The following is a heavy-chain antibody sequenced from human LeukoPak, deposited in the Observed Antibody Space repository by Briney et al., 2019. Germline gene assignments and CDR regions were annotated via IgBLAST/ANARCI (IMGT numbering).Heavy chain of an antibody. CDR1: GFTFSSYG. Sequence: GGSLRLSCAASGFTFSSYGMHWVRQAPGKGLEYVSAISSNGGSTYYANSVKGRFTISRDNSKNTLYLQMGSLRAEDMAVYYCARDGITMVRGVIEYYFDYWGQGTLVTVSS. CDR3: ARDGITMVRGVIEYYFDY. J-gene: IGHJ4*02. V-gene: IGHV3-64*01. D-gene: IGHD3-10*01. CDR2: ISSNGGST.